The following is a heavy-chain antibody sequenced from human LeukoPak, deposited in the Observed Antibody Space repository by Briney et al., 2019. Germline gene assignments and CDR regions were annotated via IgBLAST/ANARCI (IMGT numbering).Heavy chain of an antibody. CDR2: IYYSGST. V-gene: IGHV4-31*03. J-gene: IGHJ5*02. CDR1: GGSISSGGYY. Sequence: PSETLSLTCTVSGGSISSGGYYWSWIRQHPGKGLEWIGYIYYSGSTYYNPSLKSRVTISVDTSKNQFSLKLSSVTAADTAVYYCARQGLDYYGSGIYYNWFDPWGQGTLVTVSS. CDR3: ARQGLDYYGSGIYYNWFDP. D-gene: IGHD3-10*01.